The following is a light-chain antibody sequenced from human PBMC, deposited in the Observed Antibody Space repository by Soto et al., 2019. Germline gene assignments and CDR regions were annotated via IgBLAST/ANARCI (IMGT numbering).Light chain of an antibody. J-gene: IGKJ5*01. Sequence: DRVMTPSPAPLAASPGESTTLSCTASESVNHNLAWYQQKQGQPPRLLIYGPSSPAPGVPARFSGSGTGTEFTLTISSLQSEDFAVYYCHQYNNWPPNTFGQGTRLEMK. CDR2: GPS. CDR1: ESVNHN. CDR3: HQYNNWPPNT. V-gene: IGKV3-15*01.